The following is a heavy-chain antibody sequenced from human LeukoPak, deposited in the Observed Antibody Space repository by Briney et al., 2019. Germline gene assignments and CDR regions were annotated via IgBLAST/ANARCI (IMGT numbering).Heavy chain of an antibody. J-gene: IGHJ4*02. Sequence: GGSLRLSCEASGFSFTNTWMSWVRQAPGKGLEWVSVIYSGGSTYYADSVKGRFTISRDNSKNTLYLQMSSLRAEDTAVYYCARDSSGWQYYFDYWGQGTLVTVSS. CDR1: GFSFTNTW. CDR3: ARDSSGWQYYFDY. V-gene: IGHV3-53*01. CDR2: IYSGGST. D-gene: IGHD6-19*01.